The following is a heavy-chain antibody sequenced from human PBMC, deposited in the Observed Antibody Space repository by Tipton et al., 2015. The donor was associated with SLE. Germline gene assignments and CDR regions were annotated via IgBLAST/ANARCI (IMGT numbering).Heavy chain of an antibody. CDR1: GYSFTSYG. CDR2: ISPYNGKT. V-gene: IGHV1-18*01. J-gene: IGHJ4*02. D-gene: IGHD3-3*01. CDR3: ARDHDFWSAVGPYFFDF. Sequence: QLVQSGAELRKPGASVKVSCKTSGYSFTSYGLSWVRQAPGQGLEWVAWISPYNGKTNYAQNLQGRVTVTTDTSTNTAYLELRSLRSGDTAIYYCARDHDFWSAVGPYFFDFWGQGTLVTVSS.